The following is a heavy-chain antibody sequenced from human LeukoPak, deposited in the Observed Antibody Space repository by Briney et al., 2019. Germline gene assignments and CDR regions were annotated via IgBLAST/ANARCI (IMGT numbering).Heavy chain of an antibody. J-gene: IGHJ2*01. V-gene: IGHV4-59*12. CDR3: ARDGDYGGNPRDWYFDL. D-gene: IGHD4-23*01. CDR2: IYYSGST. Sequence: SETLSLTCTVSGGSISSYYWSWIRQPPGKGLEWIGYIYYSGSTNYNPSLKSRVTISVDTSKNQFSLKLSSVTAADTAVYYCARDGDYGGNPRDWYFDLWGRGTLATVSS. CDR1: GGSISSYY.